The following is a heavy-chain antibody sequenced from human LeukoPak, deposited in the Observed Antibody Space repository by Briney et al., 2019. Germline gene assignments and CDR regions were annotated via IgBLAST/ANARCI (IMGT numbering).Heavy chain of an antibody. D-gene: IGHD2-15*01. CDR1: GFTFSSYA. CDR2: ISGSGGST. Sequence: EGSLRLSCAASGFTFSSYARSWVRQAPGKGLEWVSAISGSGGSTYYADSVKGRFTISRDNSKNTLYLQMNSLRAEDTAVYYCAKKEEAAIFDYWGQGTLVTVSS. CDR3: AKKEEAAIFDY. J-gene: IGHJ4*02. V-gene: IGHV3-23*01.